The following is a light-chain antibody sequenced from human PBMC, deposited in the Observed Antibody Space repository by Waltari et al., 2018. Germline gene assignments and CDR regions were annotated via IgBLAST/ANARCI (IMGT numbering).Light chain of an antibody. CDR3: QQYGSSPRT. CDR1: QHVSSNY. Sequence: EIVLTQSPGTLPLSPGEGATLSCRASQHVSSNYLAWYQQKPGQAPRLLIYGASNRATGIPDRFSGSGSGTDFTLSISRREPEDFAVYFCQQYGSSPRTCGQGTKVEIK. CDR2: GAS. V-gene: IGKV3-20*01. J-gene: IGKJ1*01.